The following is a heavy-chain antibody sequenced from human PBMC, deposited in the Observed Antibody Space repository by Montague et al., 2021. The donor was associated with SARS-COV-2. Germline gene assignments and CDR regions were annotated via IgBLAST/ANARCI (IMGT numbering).Heavy chain of an antibody. V-gene: IGHV3-11*01. CDR2: ISSSGSTI. CDR3: ARDDLIVGNTKDYYYGMDV. D-gene: IGHD1-26*01. CDR1: GLTFSDYY. Sequence: SRRLSCAASGLTFSDYYMSWIRQAPGKGLEWVSHISSSGSTINSADSVKGRFTISRDNAKNSLYLQMNSLRAEDTALYYCARDDLIVGNTKDYYYGMDVWGQGTTVTVSS. J-gene: IGHJ6*02.